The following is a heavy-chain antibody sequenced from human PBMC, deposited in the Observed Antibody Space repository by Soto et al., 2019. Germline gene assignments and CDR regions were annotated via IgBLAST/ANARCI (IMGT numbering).Heavy chain of an antibody. CDR2: IYWDDDK. J-gene: IGHJ4*02. V-gene: IGHV2-5*02. CDR1: GFSLTTSGVG. D-gene: IGHD3-10*01. CDR3: AHHPYYGLGSYSFDY. Sequence: QITLKESGPTLVRPTQTLTLTCTFSGFSLTTSGVGVGWIRQPPGKALEWLAVIYWDDDKRYSSSLKSRLTIPKDTSKTQVVLTMTNMAPVDTATYYCAHHPYYGLGSYSFDYWGQGTLVTVSS.